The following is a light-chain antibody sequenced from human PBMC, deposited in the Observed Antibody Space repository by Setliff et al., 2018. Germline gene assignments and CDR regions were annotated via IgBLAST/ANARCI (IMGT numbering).Light chain of an antibody. CDR1: RSDIGGYKY. CDR2: DVT. Sequence: LTQPASVSGSPGQSITMSCSGTRSDIGGYKYVSWYQQHPGKAPKLIIYDVTNRPSEISNRFSGSKSGQTASLTISGLEAEDEADYYCASYSSSSHVVFGGGT. J-gene: IGLJ2*01. CDR3: ASYSSSSHVV. V-gene: IGLV2-14*03.